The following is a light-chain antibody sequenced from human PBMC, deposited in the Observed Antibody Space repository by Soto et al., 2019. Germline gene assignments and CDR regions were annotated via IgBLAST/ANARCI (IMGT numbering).Light chain of an antibody. J-gene: IGLJ1*01. CDR3: AAWDDSLSGLYV. CDR1: NSNIGSNT. CDR2: SNN. V-gene: IGLV1-44*01. Sequence: QSVLTQPPSASGTPGQRVTISCSGSNSNIGSNTVNWFQQLPGTAPKLLIYSNNQRPSGVPDRFSGSKSGTSASLAIIGLQSEDEADYYCAAWDDSLSGLYVFGTGT.